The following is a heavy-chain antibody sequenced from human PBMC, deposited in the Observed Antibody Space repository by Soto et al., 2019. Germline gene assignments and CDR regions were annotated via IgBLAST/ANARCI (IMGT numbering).Heavy chain of an antibody. V-gene: IGHV3-9*01. D-gene: IGHD6-13*01. CDR3: AKGGQLVAEGGGY. J-gene: IGHJ4*02. CDR1: GFTFDDYA. Sequence: EVQLVESGGGLVQPGRSLRLSCAASGFTFDDYAMHWVRQAPGKGLEWVSGISWNSGTIGYADSVKGRFTISRDNAKNSLYLQMNSLRGEDTALYYCAKGGQLVAEGGGYWGQGTLVTVSS. CDR2: ISWNSGTI.